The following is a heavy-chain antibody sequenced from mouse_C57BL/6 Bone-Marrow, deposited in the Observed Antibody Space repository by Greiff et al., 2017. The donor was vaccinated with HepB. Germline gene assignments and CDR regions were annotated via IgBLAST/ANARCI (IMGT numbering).Heavy chain of an antibody. CDR2: IDPSDSYT. CDR1: GYTFTSYW. V-gene: IGHV1-69*01. Sequence: QVHVKQSGAELVVPGASVKLSCKASGYTFTSYWMHWVKQRPGQGLEWIGEIDPSDSYTNYNQKFKGKSTLTVDKSSSTAYMQLSSLTSEDSAVYYCARDYDYWGQGTTLTVSS. CDR3: ARDYDY. J-gene: IGHJ2*01.